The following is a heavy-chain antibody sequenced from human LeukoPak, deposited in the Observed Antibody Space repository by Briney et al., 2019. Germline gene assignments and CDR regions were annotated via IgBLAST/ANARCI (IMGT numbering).Heavy chain of an antibody. J-gene: IGHJ4*02. V-gene: IGHV3-74*01. Sequence: GGSLRLSXAASGFTFRSYWMHWVRQAPGKGLVWVSRINSDGSSTSYADSVKGRFTISRDNAKNTLYLQMNSLRAEDTAVYYCARDLDSGDHAYWGQGTLVTVSS. CDR2: INSDGSST. CDR3: ARDLDSGDHAY. D-gene: IGHD3/OR15-3a*01. CDR1: GFTFRSYW.